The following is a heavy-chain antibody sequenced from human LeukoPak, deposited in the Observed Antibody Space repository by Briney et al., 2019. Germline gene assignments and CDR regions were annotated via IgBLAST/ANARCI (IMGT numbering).Heavy chain of an antibody. CDR3: AKPNYDFWGGLPDY. CDR2: ISYDGSNK. Sequence: GRSLRLSCAAPVFTFSSYGMHGVRQAPGKGLEGVEVISYDGSNKYYADSVKGRFTIFRDNSKNSLYLQMNSLRAEDTAVYYCAKPNYDFWGGLPDYWGQGTLVTVSS. CDR1: VFTFSSYG. D-gene: IGHD3-3*01. V-gene: IGHV3-30*18. J-gene: IGHJ4*02.